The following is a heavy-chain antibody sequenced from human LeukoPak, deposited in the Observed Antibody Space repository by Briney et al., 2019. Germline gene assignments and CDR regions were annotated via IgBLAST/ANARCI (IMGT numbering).Heavy chain of an antibody. CDR1: GGSISSYY. J-gene: IGHJ4*02. CDR3: ARGKAAAGTGDY. Sequence: SETLSLTCTVSGGSISSYYWSWIRQPPGKGLEWMGYIYYSGSTNYNPSLKSRVTISVDTSKNQFSLKLSSVTAADTAVYYCARGKAAAGTGDYWGQGTLVTVSS. V-gene: IGHV4-59*01. CDR2: IYYSGST. D-gene: IGHD6-13*01.